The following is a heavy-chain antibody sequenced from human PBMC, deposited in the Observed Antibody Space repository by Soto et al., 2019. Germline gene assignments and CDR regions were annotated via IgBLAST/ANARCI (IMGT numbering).Heavy chain of an antibody. V-gene: IGHV3-21*06. D-gene: IGHD3-16*01. CDR2: ISDDSSYI. CDR1: GFMFSAYT. CDR3: ATPYYFDH. J-gene: IGHJ4*02. Sequence: GGSLRLSCAASGFMFSAYTMNWVRQAPGKGLEWLSSISDDSSYIDYADSLRGRFAVSRDNARNSLYLQIDSLGVEDTAVYYCATPYYFDHWGPGTLVTVSS.